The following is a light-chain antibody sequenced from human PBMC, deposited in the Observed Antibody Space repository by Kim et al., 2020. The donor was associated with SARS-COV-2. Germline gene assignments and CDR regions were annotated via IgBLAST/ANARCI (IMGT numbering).Light chain of an antibody. Sequence: DIQMTQPPSTLSASVGDRVTITCRASQSISSWLAWYQQKPGKAPKLLIYDASSLESGVPSRFSGSGSGTEFTLTTSSLQPDDFATYYCQQYNSYSYTFGQGTKLEI. CDR2: DAS. CDR1: QSISSW. V-gene: IGKV1-5*01. CDR3: QQYNSYSYT. J-gene: IGKJ2*01.